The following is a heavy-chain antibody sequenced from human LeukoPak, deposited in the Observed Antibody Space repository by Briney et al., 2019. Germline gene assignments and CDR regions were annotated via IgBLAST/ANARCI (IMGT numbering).Heavy chain of an antibody. D-gene: IGHD2-15*01. V-gene: IGHV1-2*06. CDR2: INPNSGGT. Sequence: VASVKVSCKASGYTFTGYYMHWARQAPGQGLEWMGRINPNSGGTNYAQKFQGRVTMTRDTSISTAYMELSRLRSDDTAVYYCARRYCSGGSCYLFDYWGQGTLVTVSS. CDR3: ARRYCSGGSCYLFDY. J-gene: IGHJ4*02. CDR1: GYTFTGYY.